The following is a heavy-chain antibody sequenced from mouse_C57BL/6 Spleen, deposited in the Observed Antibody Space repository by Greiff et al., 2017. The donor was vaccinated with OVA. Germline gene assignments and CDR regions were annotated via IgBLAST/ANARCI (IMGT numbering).Heavy chain of an antibody. D-gene: IGHD2-12*01. CDR1: GYTFTSYW. CDR2: IHPNSGST. CDR3: ASTIVTSYYFDY. J-gene: IGHJ2*01. Sequence: QVQLQQPGAELVKPGASVKLSCKASGYTFTSYWMHWVKQRPGQGLEWIGMIHPNSGSTNYTEKFKSTATLTVDKSSSTAYMQLSSLTSEDAAVYYCASTIVTSYYFDYWGQGTTLTVSS. V-gene: IGHV1-64*01.